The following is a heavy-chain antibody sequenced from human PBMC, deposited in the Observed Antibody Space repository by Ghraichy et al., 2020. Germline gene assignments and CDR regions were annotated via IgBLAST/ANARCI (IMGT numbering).Heavy chain of an antibody. V-gene: IGHV3-7*01. J-gene: IGHJ6*02. CDR2: IKKDGSEK. CDR3: ARSHGVLDDYYGMEV. Sequence: GGSLRLSCAASGLPFSSYWMSWVRQVPGKGLEWVGNIKKDGSEKYYVGSVKGRFTISRDNAKNSLYLQMNSLRVEDTAVYYCARSHGVLDDYYGMEVWGQGTKVTVSS. D-gene: IGHD3/OR15-3a*01. CDR1: GLPFSSYW.